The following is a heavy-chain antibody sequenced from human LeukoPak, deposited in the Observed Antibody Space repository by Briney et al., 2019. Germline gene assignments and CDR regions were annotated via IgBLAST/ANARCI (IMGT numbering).Heavy chain of an antibody. CDR1: GDSISSYY. CDR2: VDTSGRT. Sequence: SETLSLTCTVSGDSISSYYWNWIRQPAGKGLEWIGRVDTSGRTNYNSSLKSRVTMSLDTSKNQFSLRVNSVTAADTAVYYCARGGSLAYNWIDPWGQGILVTVSS. J-gene: IGHJ5*02. D-gene: IGHD6-13*01. CDR3: ARGGSLAYNWIDP. V-gene: IGHV4-4*07.